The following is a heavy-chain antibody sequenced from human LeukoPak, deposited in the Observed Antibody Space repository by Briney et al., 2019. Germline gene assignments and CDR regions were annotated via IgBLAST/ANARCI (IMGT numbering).Heavy chain of an antibody. J-gene: IGHJ2*01. CDR3: ARAWLTYDSSGPVRYFDL. D-gene: IGHD3-22*01. V-gene: IGHV4-59*01. CDR1: GGFISSYY. CDR2: IYYSGST. Sequence: SETLSLTCTVSGGFISSYYWSWIRQPPGKGLEWIGYIYYSGSTNYNPSLKSRVTISVDTSKNQFSLKLSSVTAADTAVYYCARAWLTYDSSGPVRYFDLWGRGTLVTVSS.